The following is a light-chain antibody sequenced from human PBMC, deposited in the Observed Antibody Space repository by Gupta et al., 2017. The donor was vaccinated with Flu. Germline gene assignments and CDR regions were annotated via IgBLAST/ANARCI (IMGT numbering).Light chain of an antibody. Sequence: EIVLTQSPATLSLSPGERATLSCGASQSVSSSYLAWYQQKPGLAPRLLIYDASSRATGIPDRFSDSGSGTDFTLTISRLEPEDFAVYYCQQYGSSLWTFGQGTKVEIK. V-gene: IGKV3D-20*01. CDR3: QQYGSSLWT. CDR2: DAS. CDR1: QSVSSSY. J-gene: IGKJ1*01.